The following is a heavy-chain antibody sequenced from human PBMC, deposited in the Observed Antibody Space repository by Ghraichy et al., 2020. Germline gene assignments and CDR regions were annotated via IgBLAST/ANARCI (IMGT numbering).Heavy chain of an antibody. D-gene: IGHD1-26*01. CDR2: IIGDGGST. V-gene: IGHV3-43*02. CDR3: AKDISRGSYL. Sequence: GGSLRLSCAASGFTFDDYAMHGVRQAPGKGLEWVSLIIGDGGSTYYADSVKGRFTISRDNSKNSLYLQMNSLRTEDTALYYCAKDISRGSYLWGQGTLFTVSS. CDR1: GFTFDDYA. J-gene: IGHJ4*02.